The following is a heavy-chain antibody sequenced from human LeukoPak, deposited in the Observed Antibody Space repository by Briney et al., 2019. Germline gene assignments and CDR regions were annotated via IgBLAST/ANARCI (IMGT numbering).Heavy chain of an antibody. CDR1: GFTFSSYS. Sequence: PGGSLRLSCAAPGFTFSSYSMNSVRQAPGKGLGWVSSISSSSSYIYYADSVKGRFTISRDNAKNSLYLQMNSLRAEDTAVYYCARDRAMEVGAYYFDYWGQGTLVTVSS. V-gene: IGHV3-21*01. D-gene: IGHD1-26*01. J-gene: IGHJ4*02. CDR3: ARDRAMEVGAYYFDY. CDR2: ISSSSSYI.